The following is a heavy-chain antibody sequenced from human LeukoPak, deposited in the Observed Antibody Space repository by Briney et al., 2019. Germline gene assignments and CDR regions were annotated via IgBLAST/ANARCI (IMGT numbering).Heavy chain of an antibody. CDR1: GFTLDDYA. V-gene: IGHV3-9*01. CDR2: ISWNSGSI. Sequence: GGSLTLSCAASGFTLDDYAMHWVRHAPGKGLGWVSGISWNSGSIGYADSVKGRFTISRDNAKNTLYLQMNSLRAEDTALYYCAKDTAAAGTGDWFDPWGQGTLVTVSS. CDR3: AKDTAAAGTGDWFDP. D-gene: IGHD6-13*01. J-gene: IGHJ5*02.